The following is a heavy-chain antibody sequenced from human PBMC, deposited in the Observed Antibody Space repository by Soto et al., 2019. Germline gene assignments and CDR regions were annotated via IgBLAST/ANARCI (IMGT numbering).Heavy chain of an antibody. CDR2: IYYSGNT. J-gene: IGHJ6*02. CDR1: GGSIRSGGYY. V-gene: IGHV4-31*03. CDR3: ARDRLVATAGTARHYFGLDV. D-gene: IGHD5-12*01. Sequence: SETLSLTCTVSGGSIRSGGYYWSWVRQNPRRGLEWIGNIYYSGNTYYNPSLKSRLTISVDTSKTQFSLNLSSVTAADTAVYYCARDRLVATAGTARHYFGLDVWGQGTTVTVSS.